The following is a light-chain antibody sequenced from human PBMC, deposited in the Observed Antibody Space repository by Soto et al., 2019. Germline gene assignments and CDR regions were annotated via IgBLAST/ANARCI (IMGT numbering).Light chain of an antibody. J-gene: IGKJ3*01. CDR2: AAS. Sequence: IQLTQSPSSLSASVGDRVTITCRASQGISTYLAWYHQKPGKAPKLLIYAASTLQSGVPSRFSGSGSGTDCTLTISSLQPEDFATYYCQQLNSYPRTFGPGTKVDIK. CDR3: QQLNSYPRT. CDR1: QGISTY. V-gene: IGKV1-9*01.